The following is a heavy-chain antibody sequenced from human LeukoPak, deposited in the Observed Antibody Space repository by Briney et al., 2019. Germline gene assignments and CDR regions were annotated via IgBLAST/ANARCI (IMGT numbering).Heavy chain of an antibody. J-gene: IGHJ4*02. V-gene: IGHV3-64*01. D-gene: IGHD4-17*01. Sequence: GGSLRLSCAVSGFTFSSYAMHWVRQAPGKGLEYVSAISSNGGSTYYANSVKGRFTISRDNSKNTLYLQMNSLRAEDTAVYYCAREDGDYFDYWGQGTLVTISS. CDR2: ISSNGGST. CDR3: AREDGDYFDY. CDR1: GFTFSSYA.